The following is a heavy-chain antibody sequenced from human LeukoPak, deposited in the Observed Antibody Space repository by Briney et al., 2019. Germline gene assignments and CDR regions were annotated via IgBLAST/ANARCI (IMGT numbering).Heavy chain of an antibody. V-gene: IGHV1-2*02. Sequence: VASVKVSCKASGYTFTGYYMHWVRQAPGQGLEWMGWINPNSGGTNYAQKFQGRVTMTRDTSISTAYIELSRLRSDDTAVYYCARGIRITMVRGVIKGFDPWGQGTLVTVSS. CDR3: ARGIRITMVRGVIKGFDP. CDR2: INPNSGGT. D-gene: IGHD3-10*01. CDR1: GYTFTGYY. J-gene: IGHJ5*02.